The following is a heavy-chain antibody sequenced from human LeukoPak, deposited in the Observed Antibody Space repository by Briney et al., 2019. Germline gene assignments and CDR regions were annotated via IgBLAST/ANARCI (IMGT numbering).Heavy chain of an antibody. Sequence: ASVKVSCKASGYTFTDYYLHWVRQAPGQGLEWMGWINPKSGTPEYGQKFQGRVTMTRDTSVSTIYMEMSSLRSDDTAVYYCARGSVTVSGVSIKALDDWGQGTLVTVSS. CDR1: GYTFTDYY. CDR2: INPKSGTP. J-gene: IGHJ4*02. V-gene: IGHV1-2*02. D-gene: IGHD3-3*01. CDR3: ARGSVTVSGVSIKALDD.